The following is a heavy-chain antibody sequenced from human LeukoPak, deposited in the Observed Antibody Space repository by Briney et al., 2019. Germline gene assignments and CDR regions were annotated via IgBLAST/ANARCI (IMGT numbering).Heavy chain of an antibody. CDR3: ARTGGSQGGNY. CDR2: IKEDGREI. D-gene: IGHD1-26*01. J-gene: IGHJ4*02. Sequence: GGSLRLSCVTTDFTFKNSWMTWVRQAPGKGLEWVANIKEDGREINYLGSVKGRFTISRDNAKNSLYLEMNSLRAEDTAVYYCARTGGSQGGNYWGQGTLVTVSS. CDR1: DFTFKNSW. V-gene: IGHV3-7*03.